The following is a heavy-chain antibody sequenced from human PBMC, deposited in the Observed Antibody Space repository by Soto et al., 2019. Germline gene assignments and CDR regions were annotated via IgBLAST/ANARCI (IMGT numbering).Heavy chain of an antibody. J-gene: IGHJ4*02. CDR3: DLDLDY. Sequence: QVQLVQSGAEVKKPGSSVKVSCNASGGTFSSYTISWVRQAPGQGLEWMGRIIPILGIANYAQKFQGRVTITAEKSTSTAYMELSSLRSGETAVYYCDLDLDYWGQGTLVTVSS. V-gene: IGHV1-69*02. CDR1: GGTFSSYT. CDR2: IIPILGIA.